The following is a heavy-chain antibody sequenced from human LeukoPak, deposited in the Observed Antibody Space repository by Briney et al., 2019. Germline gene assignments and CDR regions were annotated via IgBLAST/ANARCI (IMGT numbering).Heavy chain of an antibody. Sequence: ASVKVPCKASGYAFTSYYMHWVRQAPGQGLEWMGIINPSGGSTSYAQKFQGRVTMTRDTSISTAYMELSSLTSDDTAVYYCARVQQLVADFWGQGTLVTVSS. D-gene: IGHD6-13*01. V-gene: IGHV1-46*01. CDR1: GYAFTSYY. CDR3: ARVQQLVADF. J-gene: IGHJ4*02. CDR2: INPSGGST.